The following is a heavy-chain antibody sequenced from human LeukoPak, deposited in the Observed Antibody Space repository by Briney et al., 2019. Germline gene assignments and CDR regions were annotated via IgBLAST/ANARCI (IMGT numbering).Heavy chain of an antibody. Sequence: GASVKVSCKASGYTFTTYAINWVRQAPGQGLEWMGWINTNTGNPTFAQGFTGRFIFSLDTSVSTAYLQISSLKADDTAVYYCARREAFDYWGQGTLVTVSP. V-gene: IGHV7-4-1*02. CDR3: ARREAFDY. CDR2: INTNTGNP. J-gene: IGHJ4*02. CDR1: GYTFTTYA. D-gene: IGHD1-26*01.